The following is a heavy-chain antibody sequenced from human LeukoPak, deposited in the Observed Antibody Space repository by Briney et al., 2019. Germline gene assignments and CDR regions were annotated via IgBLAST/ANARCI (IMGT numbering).Heavy chain of an antibody. V-gene: IGHV4-59*01. CDR3: ARLGYCSSTSCCGHYYYYMDV. J-gene: IGHJ6*03. CDR1: GGSISSYY. CDR2: IYYSGST. D-gene: IGHD2-2*01. Sequence: SETLSLTCTVSGGSISSYYWSWIRQPPGKGLEWIGYIYYSGSTNYNPSLKSRVTISVDTSKNQFSLKLSSVTAADTAVYYCARLGYCSSTSCCGHYYYYMDVWGKGTTVTISS.